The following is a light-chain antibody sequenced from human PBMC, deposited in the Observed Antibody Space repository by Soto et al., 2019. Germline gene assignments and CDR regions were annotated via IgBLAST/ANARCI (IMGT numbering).Light chain of an antibody. Sequence: EIVLTQSPATLSLSPGERATLSCRASQSVSSSYLAWYQQKPGQAPRLLIYGASNRATGIPDRFSGSGSGTDFTLTISKLEPEDFAVYHCQQYGGSPRTFGQGTKVDIK. CDR3: QQYGGSPRT. CDR2: GAS. V-gene: IGKV3-20*01. CDR1: QSVSSSY. J-gene: IGKJ1*01.